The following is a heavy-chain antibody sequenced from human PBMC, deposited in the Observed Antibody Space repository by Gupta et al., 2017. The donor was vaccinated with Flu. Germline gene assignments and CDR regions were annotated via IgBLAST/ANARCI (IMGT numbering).Heavy chain of an antibody. J-gene: IGHJ5*02. CDR3: ARAIYPGWLGELLA. CDR2: SHYSGST. CDR1: GGSISNYY. Sequence: QVQLQESGPGLVKPSETLSLTCTISGGSISNYYLSWIRQPPGKGLEWIGYSHYSGSTAYNPSLNSRVTISVDTSKNQFSLKMNSLTAADTAVHYCARAIYPGWLGELLAWGQGTLVTVSS. D-gene: IGHD3-10*01. V-gene: IGHV4-59*01.